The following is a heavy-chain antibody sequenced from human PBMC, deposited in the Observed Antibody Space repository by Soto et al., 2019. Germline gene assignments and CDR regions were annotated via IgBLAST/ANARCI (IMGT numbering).Heavy chain of an antibody. Sequence: GGSLRLSCAANGFVFGSYSMNWLRQAAGKGLEWVSYISRTSSIIYYADSVKGRFIISRDNAKNALHLQMNSLRDEDPAVYYCSRDRADCSGTSCSPNWFDPWGQGTLVTVSS. V-gene: IGHV3-48*02. CDR1: GFVFGSYS. CDR3: SRDRADCSGTSCSPNWFDP. D-gene: IGHD2-15*01. CDR2: ISRTSSII. J-gene: IGHJ5*02.